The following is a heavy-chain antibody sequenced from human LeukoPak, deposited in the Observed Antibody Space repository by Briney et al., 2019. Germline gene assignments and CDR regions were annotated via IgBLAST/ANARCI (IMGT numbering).Heavy chain of an antibody. V-gene: IGHV5-51*01. J-gene: IGHJ4*02. Sequence: GESLKISCKGSGYSFTSYWIGWVRQMPGKGLEWMGIIYPGDSDTRYSPSFQGQVTISADKSISTAYLQWSSLKASDTAMYYCARPPLTSSSWYDGPVDYWGQGTLVTVSP. D-gene: IGHD6-13*01. CDR1: GYSFTSYW. CDR3: ARPPLTSSSWYDGPVDY. CDR2: IYPGDSDT.